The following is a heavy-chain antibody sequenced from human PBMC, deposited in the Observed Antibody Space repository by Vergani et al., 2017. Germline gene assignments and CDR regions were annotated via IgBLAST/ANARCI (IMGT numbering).Heavy chain of an antibody. D-gene: IGHD5-24*01. Sequence: EVQLLESGGGLVQPGGSLRLSCAASTFTFSTYAMTWVRQVPGKGLEWVSTIGGSGGDTYYANSVRGRFTISRDNSKNMLFLQMNSLRAEDTAVYYCGRGSDNYNWGQGTLVTVSS. CDR3: GRGSDNYN. CDR2: IGGSGGDT. CDR1: TFTFSTYA. V-gene: IGHV3-23*01. J-gene: IGHJ4*02.